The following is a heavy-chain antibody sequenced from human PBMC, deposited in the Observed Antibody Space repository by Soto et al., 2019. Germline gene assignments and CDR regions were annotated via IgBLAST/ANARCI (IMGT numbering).Heavy chain of an antibody. CDR2: ISWNSGSI. D-gene: IGHD6-25*01. J-gene: IGHJ3*02. CDR1: GFTFDDYA. Sequence: GGSLRLSCAASGFTFDDYAMHWVRQAPGKGLEWVSGISWNSGSIGYADSVKGRFTISRDNAKNSLYLQMNSLRAEDTALYYCAKDSSAAGDAFDIWGQGTMVTVSS. CDR3: AKDSSAAGDAFDI. V-gene: IGHV3-9*01.